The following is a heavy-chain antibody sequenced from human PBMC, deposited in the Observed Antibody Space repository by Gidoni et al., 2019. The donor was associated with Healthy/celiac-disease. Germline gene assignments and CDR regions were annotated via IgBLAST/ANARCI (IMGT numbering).Heavy chain of an antibody. D-gene: IGHD2-15*01. Sequence: PGLVKPSQTLSLTCTVSGGSISSGGYYWSWIRQHPGKGLEWIGYIYYSGSTYYNPSLKSRVTISVDTSKNQFSLKLSSVTAADTAVYYCAREKVVVAATPDRDWFDPWGQGTLVTVSS. CDR3: AREKVVVAATPDRDWFDP. V-gene: IGHV4-31*03. CDR2: IYYSGST. CDR1: GGSISSGGYY. J-gene: IGHJ5*02.